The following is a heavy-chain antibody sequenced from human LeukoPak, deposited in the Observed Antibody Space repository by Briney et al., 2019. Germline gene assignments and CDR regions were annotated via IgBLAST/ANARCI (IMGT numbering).Heavy chain of an antibody. D-gene: IGHD6-19*01. CDR1: GFTDSSNY. Sequence: GGSLTLSCAASGFTDSSNYMSWLGQAPGKGLEGVSVIYSGGSSYYADSVKGRFTISIDNSKNTLYLQMNSLRAEDTAVYYCARAGAVEVFDYWGRGTLVTVSS. V-gene: IGHV3-53*01. J-gene: IGHJ4*02. CDR2: IYSGGSS. CDR3: ARAGAVEVFDY.